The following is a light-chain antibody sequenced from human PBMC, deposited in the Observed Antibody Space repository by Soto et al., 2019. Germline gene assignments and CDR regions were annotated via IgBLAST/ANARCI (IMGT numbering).Light chain of an antibody. CDR1: QRIDTF. CDR3: QQSYKIPIT. J-gene: IGKJ5*01. V-gene: IGKV1-39*01. Sequence: DIQMTQSPSSLSASVGDTVSITCRASQRIDTFMHWYQQKAGEAPRVLIYAASSLESGVPSRFSASGYGTDFTLTVTGLQPEDFATYYCQQSYKIPITFGQGTRLEIK. CDR2: AAS.